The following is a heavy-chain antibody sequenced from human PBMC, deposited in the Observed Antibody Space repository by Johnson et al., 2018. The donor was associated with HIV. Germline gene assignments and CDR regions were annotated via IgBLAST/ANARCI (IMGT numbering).Heavy chain of an antibody. CDR2: IKSESDGGTT. V-gene: IGHV3-15*05. J-gene: IGHJ3*02. CDR1: GFPFSNAW. D-gene: IGHD3-16*01. CDR3: AKVIMITFGVEGAFDI. Sequence: VPLVESGGGVVQPGGSLRLSCAASGFPFSNAWMNWVRQAPGKGLEWIGRIKSESDGGTTDYTTPVKGRFTISRDDSKNTLYLQMNSLRAEDTALYYCAKVIMITFGVEGAFDIWGQGTMVTVSS.